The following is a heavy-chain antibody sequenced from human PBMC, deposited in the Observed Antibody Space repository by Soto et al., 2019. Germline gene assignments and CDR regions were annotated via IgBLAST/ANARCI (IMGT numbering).Heavy chain of an antibody. J-gene: IGHJ4*02. CDR3: AKLVDKSLDDY. D-gene: IGHD3-16*01. Sequence: LRLSCAASGFTFSTSDMHWVRQAPGQGLEWVAVVSYDERNIYYADSVKGRFSVSRDNSKNTLFLHMNSLRAEDTAVYFCAKLVDKSLDDYWGQGALVTVSS. CDR1: GFTFSTSD. CDR2: VSYDERNI. V-gene: IGHV3-30*18.